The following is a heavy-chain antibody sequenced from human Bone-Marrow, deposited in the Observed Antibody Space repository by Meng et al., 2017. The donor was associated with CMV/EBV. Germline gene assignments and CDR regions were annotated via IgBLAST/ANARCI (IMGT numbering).Heavy chain of an antibody. CDR1: GFSVSSNY. CDR3: ARGGSGWYGGVFDY. J-gene: IGHJ4*02. Sequence: GESLKISCAASGFSVSSNYMSWVRPAPGKGLEWVSVIYSGGSTYYTDSVKVRFTLSRDNSKNTLYLQMNSLRAEDTAVYYCARGGSGWYGGVFDYWGQGTLVTVSS. D-gene: IGHD6-19*01. V-gene: IGHV3-53*01. CDR2: IYSGGST.